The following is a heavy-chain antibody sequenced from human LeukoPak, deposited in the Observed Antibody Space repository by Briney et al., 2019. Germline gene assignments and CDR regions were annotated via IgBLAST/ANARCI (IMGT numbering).Heavy chain of an antibody. V-gene: IGHV3-74*01. D-gene: IGHD1-26*01. CDR3: ANTVGATHADK. CDR1: GFSFSSYW. Sequence: GGSLRLSCAASGFSFSSYWMHWVRQAPGKGLVWVSRINRDERSTSYADSVKGRFTISRDNSKNTVYLRMNRLRVEDTAVYYCANTVGATHADKWGQGTLVTVAS. J-gene: IGHJ4*02. CDR2: INRDERST.